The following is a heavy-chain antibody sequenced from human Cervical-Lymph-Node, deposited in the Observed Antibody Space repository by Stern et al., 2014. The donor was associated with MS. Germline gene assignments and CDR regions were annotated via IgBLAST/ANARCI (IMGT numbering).Heavy chain of an antibody. CDR2: ISSSSRTI. CDR1: GFTSNTYS. CDR3: ARDSGSGMLYYFDF. V-gene: IGHV3-48*01. D-gene: IGHD2-15*01. Sequence: VQLVESGGGLVQPGGSLRLSCAVSGFTSNTYSLNWVRQAPGKGLEWVSYISSSSRTIRYADSVKGRFTISRDNAKNSLYLQMNSLRAEDTAVYYCARDSGSGMLYYFDFWGQGALVAVSS. J-gene: IGHJ4*02.